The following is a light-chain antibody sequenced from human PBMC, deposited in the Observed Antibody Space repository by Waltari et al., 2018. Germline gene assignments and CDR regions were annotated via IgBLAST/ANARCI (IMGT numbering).Light chain of an antibody. Sequence: QSALTQPASVSGSPGQSISISCPGTTSDIGGYDYVSWYQQQPGKAPKLLIYDVTNRPSGISNRFSGSKSGDTASLTISGLQAEDEAEYYCSSYSDSSTHDVVFGGGTELTVL. CDR2: DVT. V-gene: IGLV2-14*01. J-gene: IGLJ2*01. CDR3: SSYSDSSTHDVV. CDR1: TSDIGGYDY.